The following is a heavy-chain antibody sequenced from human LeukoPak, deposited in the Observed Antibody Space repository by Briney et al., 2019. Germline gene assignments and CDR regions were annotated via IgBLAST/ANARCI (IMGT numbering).Heavy chain of an antibody. CDR3: ASNYGG. Sequence: PGGSLRLSCAASGFTFSSYAMYWVRQAPGKGLEWVANIKQDGSEKYCVDSVRGRFTISRDNAENSLSLQMNSLRAEDTAVYYCASNYGGWGQGTLVTVSS. V-gene: IGHV3-7*03. J-gene: IGHJ4*02. D-gene: IGHD4-11*01. CDR1: GFTFSSYA. CDR2: IKQDGSEK.